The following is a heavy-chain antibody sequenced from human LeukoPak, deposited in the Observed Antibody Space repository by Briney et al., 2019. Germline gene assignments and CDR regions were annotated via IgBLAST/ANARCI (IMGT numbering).Heavy chain of an antibody. J-gene: IGHJ4*02. CDR1: GFIFSSYW. D-gene: IGHD6-19*01. Sequence: GGSLRLSCAASGFIFSSYWMHWVRQKPGEGPLWLSRINGDGTSTAYAHSVQGRFIISRDNAKNTLYLQMNSLRVDRPAVYFFTKQGQSPSDYWGLGTVVTVSS. CDR2: INGDGTST. V-gene: IGHV3-74*01. CDR3: TKQGQSPSDY.